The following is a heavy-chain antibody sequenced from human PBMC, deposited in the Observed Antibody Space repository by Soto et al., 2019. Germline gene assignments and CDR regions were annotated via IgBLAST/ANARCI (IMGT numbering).Heavy chain of an antibody. D-gene: IGHD3-10*01. J-gene: IGHJ6*02. V-gene: IGHV1-2*04. CDR3: ARANVGATFGHYYYAMDV. Sequence: ASVKVSCKASGYTFTGYYMHWVRQAPGQGLEWMGWINPNSGGTNYAQKFQGWVTMTRDTSISTAYMELSRLRSDDTAVYYCARANVGATFGHYYYAMDVWGQGTTVTVSS. CDR1: GYTFTGYY. CDR2: INPNSGGT.